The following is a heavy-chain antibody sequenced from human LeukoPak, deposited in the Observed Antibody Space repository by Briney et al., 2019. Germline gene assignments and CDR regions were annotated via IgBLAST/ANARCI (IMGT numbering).Heavy chain of an antibody. D-gene: IGHD3-22*01. J-gene: IGHJ6*02. V-gene: IGHV3-9*01. Sequence: PGRSLRLSCAASGFTFDDYAMYWVRQAPGKGLEWVSGITWNSRIVAYADSVKGRFTISRDNAKNSLYLQMNSLRAEVTALYYCAKAPRDSSGFYIYYGMDVWGQGTTVTVAS. CDR1: GFTFDDYA. CDR3: AKAPRDSSGFYIYYGMDV. CDR2: ITWNSRIV.